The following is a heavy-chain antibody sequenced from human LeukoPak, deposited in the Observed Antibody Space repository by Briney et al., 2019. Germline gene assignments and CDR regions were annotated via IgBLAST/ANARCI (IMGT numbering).Heavy chain of an antibody. Sequence: GGSLRLPCAASGFTFSRFWMSWVRQAPGKGLEWVANIKQDGSEKYYVDSVKGRFTISRDNAKNTLYLRMNSLRAEDTAVYYCAGGYYYASSPLDYWGQGTLVTVSS. J-gene: IGHJ4*02. V-gene: IGHV3-7*04. CDR2: IKQDGSEK. CDR3: AGGYYYASSPLDY. D-gene: IGHD3-22*01. CDR1: GFTFSRFW.